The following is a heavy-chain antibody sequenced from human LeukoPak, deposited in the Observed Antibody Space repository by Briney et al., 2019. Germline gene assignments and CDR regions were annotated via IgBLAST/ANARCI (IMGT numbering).Heavy chain of an antibody. D-gene: IGHD3-9*01. CDR3: AKGYGILTGYYNTPLSTNFDY. Sequence: GGSLRLSCAASGFTFSSYAMSWVRQAPGKGLEWVSAISGSGGSTYCADSVKGRFTISRDNSKNTLYLQMNSLRAEDTAVYYCAKGYGILTGYYNTPLSTNFDYWGQGTLVTVSS. V-gene: IGHV3-23*01. J-gene: IGHJ4*02. CDR2: ISGSGGST. CDR1: GFTFSSYA.